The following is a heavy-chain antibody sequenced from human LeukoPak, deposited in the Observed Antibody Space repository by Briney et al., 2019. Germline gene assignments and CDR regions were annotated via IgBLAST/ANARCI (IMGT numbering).Heavy chain of an antibody. CDR1: GFTFSDYW. CDR3: ATDRKVGTWDPRFNY. CDR2: IRQGDSEK. J-gene: IGHJ4*02. V-gene: IGHV3-7*01. Sequence: SGGSLRLSCSASGFTFSDYWMMWVRQAPGKGLEWVGNIRQGDSEKNYVDSVKGRFTISRDNAKSSLYLQMNSLRAEDTAIYYCATDRKVGTWDPRFNYWGQGTLVTVSS. D-gene: IGHD4-23*01.